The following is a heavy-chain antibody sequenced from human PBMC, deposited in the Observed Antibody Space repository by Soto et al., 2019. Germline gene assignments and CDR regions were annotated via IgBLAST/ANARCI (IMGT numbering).Heavy chain of an antibody. Sequence: QVQLVQSGAEVKKPGSSVKVSCKASGGTFSSYAISWVRQAPGQGLEWMGGIIPIFGTANYAQKFQGRVTITADDSPSPPSMELSGRRSEDTAVYFCARHVPTAGYYYGMDVWGQGTTVTVSS. D-gene: IGHD2-2*01. CDR1: GGTFSSYA. V-gene: IGHV1-69*12. J-gene: IGHJ6*02. CDR3: ARHVPTAGYYYGMDV. CDR2: IIPIFGTA.